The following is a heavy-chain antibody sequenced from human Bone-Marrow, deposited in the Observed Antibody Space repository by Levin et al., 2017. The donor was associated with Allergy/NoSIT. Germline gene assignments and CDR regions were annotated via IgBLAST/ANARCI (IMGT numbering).Heavy chain of an antibody. J-gene: IGHJ6*02. Sequence: GGSLRLSCAASGFTFSSYAMHWVRQAPGKGLEWVAVISYDGSNKYYADSVKGRFTISRDNSKNTLYLQMNSLRAEDTAVYYCARDARALASYSSSSKDYYYYGMDVWGQGTTVTVSS. CDR1: GFTFSSYA. D-gene: IGHD6-6*01. CDR2: ISYDGSNK. CDR3: ARDARALASYSSSSKDYYYYGMDV. V-gene: IGHV3-30*04.